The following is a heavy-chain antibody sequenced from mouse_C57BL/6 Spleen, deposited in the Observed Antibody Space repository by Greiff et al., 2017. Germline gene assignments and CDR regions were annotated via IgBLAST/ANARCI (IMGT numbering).Heavy chain of an antibody. D-gene: IGHD1-1*01. CDR2: IYPGDGDT. J-gene: IGHJ4*01. CDR3: ARDTTVVDYAMDY. Sequence: QVQLQQSGPELVKPGASVTISCKASGYAFSSSWMNWVKQRPGKGLEWIGRIYPGDGDTNYNGKFKGKATLTADKSSSTAYMQLSSLTSEDSAVYFCARDTTVVDYAMDYWGQGTSVTVSS. CDR1: GYAFSSSW. V-gene: IGHV1-82*01.